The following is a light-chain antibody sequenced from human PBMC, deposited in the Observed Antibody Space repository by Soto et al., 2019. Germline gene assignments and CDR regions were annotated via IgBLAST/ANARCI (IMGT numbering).Light chain of an antibody. V-gene: IGLV1-40*01. J-gene: IGLJ3*02. CDR2: GNS. Sequence: QSVLTQPPSVSGAPGQRVTISCTGSSSNIGAGYDVHWYQQLPGTAPKLLISGNSNRPSGVPDRFSGSKSGTSASLAITGLQAEDDADYYCQSYDSSLSSWVFGGGTKLTVL. CDR1: SSNIGAGYD. CDR3: QSYDSSLSSWV.